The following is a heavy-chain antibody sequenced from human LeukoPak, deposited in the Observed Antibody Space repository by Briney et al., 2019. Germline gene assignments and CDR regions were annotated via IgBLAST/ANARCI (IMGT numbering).Heavy chain of an antibody. D-gene: IGHD4-17*01. CDR1: GYTFTGYY. Sequence: GASVKVSCKASGYTFTGYYMHWVRQAPGQGLEWMGWINPNSGGTNYAQKFQGRVTMTRDTSISTAYMELSRLRSDDTAAYYCARDADGDYLSFDYWGQGTLVTVSS. CDR2: INPNSGGT. CDR3: ARDADGDYLSFDY. J-gene: IGHJ4*02. V-gene: IGHV1-2*02.